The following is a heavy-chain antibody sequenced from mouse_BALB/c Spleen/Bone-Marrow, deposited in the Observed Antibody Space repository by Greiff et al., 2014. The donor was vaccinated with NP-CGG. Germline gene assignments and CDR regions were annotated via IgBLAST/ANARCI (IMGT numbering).Heavy chain of an antibody. CDR2: IHYSGIT. CDR1: DYSITSGYS. D-gene: IGHD1-3*01. V-gene: IGHV3-1*02. Sequence: VQLQQSXPDLVKPSQSLSLTCTVTDYSITSGYSWHWIRQFPGNKLEWMGYIHYSGITNYSPSLKSRISFTRDTSKNQFFLHLNSVTTEDTATYYCARWGKGAWFAYWGQGTLVTVSA. J-gene: IGHJ3*01. CDR3: ARWGKGAWFAY.